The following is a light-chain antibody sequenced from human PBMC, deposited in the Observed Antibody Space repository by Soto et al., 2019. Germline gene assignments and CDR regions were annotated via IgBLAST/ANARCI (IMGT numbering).Light chain of an antibody. V-gene: IGKV1-33*01. CDR3: QQSDDLPT. CDR1: QDINNF. Sequence: DIQMTQSPSSLSASVGDRVTITCQASQDINNFVNWYQQKPGKAPKLLIYDASTVKTGVPSRLSGSGSGTDFMFTISSLQPEDFATYYCQQSDDLPTFGQGTRLDI. J-gene: IGKJ5*01. CDR2: DAS.